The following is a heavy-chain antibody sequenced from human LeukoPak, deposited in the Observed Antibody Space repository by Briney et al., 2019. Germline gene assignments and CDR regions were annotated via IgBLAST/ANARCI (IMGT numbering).Heavy chain of an antibody. CDR1: GGSFSGYY. D-gene: IGHD2-15*01. J-gene: IGHJ3*02. CDR3: ARGPRMPDIVVVVGATRAFDI. CDR2: INHSGST. V-gene: IGHV4-34*01. Sequence: PSETLSLTCAVYGGSFSGYYWSWVRQPPGKGLEWVGEINHSGSTNYNPSLKSRVTISVDTSKNQFSLKLSSVTAADTAVYYCARGPRMPDIVVVVGATRAFDIWGQGTMVTVSS.